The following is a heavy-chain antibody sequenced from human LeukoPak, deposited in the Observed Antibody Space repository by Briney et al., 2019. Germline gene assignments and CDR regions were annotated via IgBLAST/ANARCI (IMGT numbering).Heavy chain of an antibody. CDR1: GFTFSSYS. J-gene: IGHJ3*02. Sequence: PGTSLRLSCAASGFTFSSYSMNWVRQARGKGLEWVSSISSSSSYIYYADSVKGRFTISRDNAKNSLYLQMNSLRAEDTAVYYCARAGIVGATAPFDIWGQGTMVTVSS. CDR3: ARAGIVGATAPFDI. V-gene: IGHV3-21*01. D-gene: IGHD1-26*01. CDR2: ISSSSSYI.